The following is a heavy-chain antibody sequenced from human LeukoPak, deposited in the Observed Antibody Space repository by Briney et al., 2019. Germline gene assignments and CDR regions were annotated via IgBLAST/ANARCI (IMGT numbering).Heavy chain of an antibody. J-gene: IGHJ4*02. D-gene: IGHD3-22*01. CDR3: ARDPYYDSSGPDYFDY. Sequence: GGSLRLSRAASGFTFSSYEMNWVRQAPGKGLEWVSYISSSGSTIYHADSVKGRFTISRDNAKNALYLQMNSLRAEDTAVYYCARDPYYDSSGPDYFDYWGQGTLVTVSS. V-gene: IGHV3-48*03. CDR1: GFTFSSYE. CDR2: ISSSGSTI.